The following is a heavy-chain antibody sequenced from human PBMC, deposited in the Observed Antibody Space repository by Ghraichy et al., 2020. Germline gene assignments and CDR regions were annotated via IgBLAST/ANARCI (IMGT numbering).Heavy chain of an antibody. V-gene: IGHV3-21*01. D-gene: IGHD2-15*01. Sequence: GGSLRLSCAASGFTFSSYSMNWVRQAPGKGLEWVSSISSSSSYIYYADSVKGRFTISRDNAKNSLYLQMNSLRAEDTAVYYCARIAHSDAFDIWGQGTMVTVSS. J-gene: IGHJ3*02. CDR3: ARIAHSDAFDI. CDR1: GFTFSSYS. CDR2: ISSSSSYI.